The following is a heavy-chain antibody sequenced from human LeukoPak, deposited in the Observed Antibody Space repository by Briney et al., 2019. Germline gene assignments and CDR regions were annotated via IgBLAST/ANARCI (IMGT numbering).Heavy chain of an antibody. J-gene: IGHJ6*02. CDR1: GGSFSDYY. V-gene: IGHV4-34*01. CDR3: ARLVEMATIFSYYYGMDV. CDR2: INHSGST. D-gene: IGHD5-12*01. Sequence: SETLSLTCAVYGGSFSDYYWSWIRQPPGEGLEWIGEINHSGSTNYNPSLKSRVTISVDTSKNQFSLKLSSVTAADTAVYYCARLVEMATIFSYYYGMDVWGQGTTVTVSS.